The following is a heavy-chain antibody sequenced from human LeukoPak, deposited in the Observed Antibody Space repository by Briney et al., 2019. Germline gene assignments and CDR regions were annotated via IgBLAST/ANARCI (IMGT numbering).Heavy chain of an antibody. V-gene: IGHV5-51*01. CDR1: GYIFTSYW. J-gene: IGHJ4*02. D-gene: IGHD6-6*01. Sequence: KPGASLQISCQGSGYIFTSYWIGWGRQLPGKGLEWMGIIYPGDSDTRYSPSFQGQVTISADKSISTAYLQWSSLKASDTAMYYCARHQYSSSLVAFFDYWGQGTLVTVSS. CDR2: IYPGDSDT. CDR3: ARHQYSSSLVAFFDY.